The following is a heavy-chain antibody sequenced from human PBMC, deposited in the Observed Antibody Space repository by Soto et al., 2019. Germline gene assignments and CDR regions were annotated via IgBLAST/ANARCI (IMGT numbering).Heavy chain of an antibody. CDR3: ARESDDILTGPPGGWDFDL. CDR1: GGSFSGYY. Sequence: QVQLQQWGAGPLRPLETLSLTCGVSGGSFSGYYWAWIRQSPGKGLEWIGEINDRGSINYNPSLKSGVRFSVDTSKNHYSLNLGSVTAADTAVYYCARESDDILTGPPGGWDFDLWGRGTLVTVSS. D-gene: IGHD3-9*01. J-gene: IGHJ2*01. V-gene: IGHV4-34*01. CDR2: INDRGSI.